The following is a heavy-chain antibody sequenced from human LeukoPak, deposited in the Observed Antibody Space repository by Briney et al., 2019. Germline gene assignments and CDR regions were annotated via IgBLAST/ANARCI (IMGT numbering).Heavy chain of an antibody. CDR1: GFTFSSYG. J-gene: IGHJ4*02. D-gene: IGHD3-3*01. V-gene: IGHV3-33*01. CDR2: IWYDGSNK. CDR3: ARVFGFGVVSIDY. Sequence: GGSLRLSCAASGFTFSSYGMHWVRQAPGKGLEWVAVIWYDGSNKYYADSVKGRFTISRDNSKNSLYLQMNSLRAEDTAVYYCARVFGFGVVSIDYWGQGTLVTVSS.